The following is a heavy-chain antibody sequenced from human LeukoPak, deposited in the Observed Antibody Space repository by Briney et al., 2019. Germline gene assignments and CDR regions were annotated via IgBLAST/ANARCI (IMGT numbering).Heavy chain of an antibody. J-gene: IGHJ4*02. CDR3: ARERFTMVRGVPKEILFDY. D-gene: IGHD3-10*01. Sequence: SQTLSLTCAISGDSVSSNSAAWNWIRQSPSRGLEWLGRTYYRSKWYNDYAVSVKSRITINPDTSKNQFSLQLNSVTPEDTAVYYCARERFTMVRGVPKEILFDYWGQGTLVTVSS. CDR1: GDSVSSNSAA. V-gene: IGHV6-1*01. CDR2: TYYRSKWYN.